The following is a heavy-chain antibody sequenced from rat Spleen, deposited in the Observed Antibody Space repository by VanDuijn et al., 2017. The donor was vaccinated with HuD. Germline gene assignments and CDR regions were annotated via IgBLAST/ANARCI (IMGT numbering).Heavy chain of an antibody. Sequence: EVQLVESGGDLVQPGRSLRLSCAASGFTFSNYGMHWIRQAPTKGLEWVASISPRGGGTHYPDSVKGRFTISRDNAKRTINLQMDSLRSEDTASYYCARHGIYNNYGWFAYWGQGTLVTVSS. CDR1: GFTFSNYG. D-gene: IGHD1-10*01. V-gene: IGHV5-19*01. CDR3: ARHGIYNNYGWFAY. CDR2: ISPRGGGT. J-gene: IGHJ3*01.